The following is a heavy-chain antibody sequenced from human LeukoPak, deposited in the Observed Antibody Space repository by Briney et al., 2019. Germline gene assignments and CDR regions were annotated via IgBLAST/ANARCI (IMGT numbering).Heavy chain of an antibody. Sequence: PSETLSLTCTVSGGSISSGDYYWSWIRQPPGKGLEWIGYIYYTGSTYYNPSLKSRVTISLDTSKHQFSLKLSSVTAADTAVYFCARDGRYCTSTNCPSKGVDWGQGTLVTVSS. J-gene: IGHJ4*02. D-gene: IGHD2-2*01. CDR2: IYYTGST. CDR3: ARDGRYCTSTNCPSKGVD. V-gene: IGHV4-30-4*01. CDR1: GGSISSGDYY.